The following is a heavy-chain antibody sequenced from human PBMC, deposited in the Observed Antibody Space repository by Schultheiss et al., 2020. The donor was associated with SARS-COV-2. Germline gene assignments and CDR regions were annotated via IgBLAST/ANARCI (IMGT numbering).Heavy chain of an antibody. D-gene: IGHD3-3*01. CDR1: GGSFSGYY. CDR3: ARGNYDFWSGYYGSRSRGSPFDY. CDR2: INHSGST. J-gene: IGHJ4*02. V-gene: IGHV4-34*01. Sequence: SETLSLTCAVYGGSFSGYYWSWIRQPPGKGLEWIGEINHSGSTNYNPSLKSRVTISVDTSKNQFSLKLSSVTAADTAVYYCARGNYDFWSGYYGSRSRGSPFDYWGQGTLVTVSS.